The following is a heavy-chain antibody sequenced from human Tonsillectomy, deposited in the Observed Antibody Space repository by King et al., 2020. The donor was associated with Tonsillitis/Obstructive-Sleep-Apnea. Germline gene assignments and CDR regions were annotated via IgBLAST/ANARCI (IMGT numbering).Heavy chain of an antibody. CDR3: ARDAGDSSGGDYDYYIDV. CDR2: ISYDGSNK. CDR1: GFTFSSYA. Sequence: HVQLVESGGGVVQPGRSLRLSCAASGFTFSSYAMHWVRQAPGKGLEWVAVISYDGSNKYYADSVKGRFTISRDNSKNTLYLQMNSLRAEDTAVYYCARDAGDSSGGDYDYYIDVWGKGTPVTVSS. V-gene: IGHV3-30*04. D-gene: IGHD6-25*01. J-gene: IGHJ6*03.